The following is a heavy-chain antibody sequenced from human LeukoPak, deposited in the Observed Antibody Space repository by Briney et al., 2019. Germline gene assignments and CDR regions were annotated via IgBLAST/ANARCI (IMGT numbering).Heavy chain of an antibody. Sequence: GASVKVSCKASGYTFTSYGISCVRQAPGQGLEWRGWISAYNGNTNYAQKIHRRVTMTTDTSTSTAYMELRNVRSDDTAVDYCSRDRMLGWGELSSPGYWGQGTLVTVSS. V-gene: IGHV1-18*01. CDR2: ISAYNGNT. D-gene: IGHD3-16*02. CDR1: GYTFTSYG. J-gene: IGHJ4*02. CDR3: SRDRMLGWGELSSPGY.